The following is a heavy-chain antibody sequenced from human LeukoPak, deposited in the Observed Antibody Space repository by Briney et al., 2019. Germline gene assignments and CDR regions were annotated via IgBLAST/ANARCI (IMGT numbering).Heavy chain of an antibody. D-gene: IGHD2-2*01. CDR3: ARDLLVVPAAIQHPYYYYYMDV. V-gene: IGHV3-11*04. CDR1: GFTFSDYY. Sequence: GGSLRLSCAASGFTFSDYYMSWIRQAPGKGLEWVSYISSSGSTIYYADSVKGRFTISRDNAKNSLYLQMNSLRAEDTAVYYCARDLLVVPAAIQHPYYYYYMDVWGKGTTVTVSS. CDR2: ISSSGSTI. J-gene: IGHJ6*03.